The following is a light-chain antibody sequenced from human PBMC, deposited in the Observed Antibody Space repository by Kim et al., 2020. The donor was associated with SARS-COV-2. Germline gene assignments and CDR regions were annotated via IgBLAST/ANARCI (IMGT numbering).Light chain of an antibody. CDR1: QSVRGD. Sequence: EIVLTQSPSTLSLSPGDRATLSCRASQSVRGDLAWYQQRSGQAPRLLIYDASKRATGVPGRFSGSGAETDFTLTISRLEPDDFAVYYCQQTTDWPPLTFGGGTKVDIK. CDR2: DAS. J-gene: IGKJ4*01. CDR3: QQTTDWPPLT. V-gene: IGKV3-11*01.